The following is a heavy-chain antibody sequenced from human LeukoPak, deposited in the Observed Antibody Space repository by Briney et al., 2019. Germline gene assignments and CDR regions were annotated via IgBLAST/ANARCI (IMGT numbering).Heavy chain of an antibody. V-gene: IGHV2-5*02. D-gene: IGHD2-2*01. J-gene: IGHJ4*02. Sequence: SGPTLVNPTQTRTLTCTFSGFSLSTSGVGVGWIRQPPGKALEWLALIYWDDDKRYSPSLKSRLTITKDTSKNQVVLTMTNMDPVDTATYYCVHISSSTSCCHFDYWGQGTLVTVSS. CDR3: VHISSSTSCCHFDY. CDR1: GFSLSTSGVG. CDR2: IYWDDDK.